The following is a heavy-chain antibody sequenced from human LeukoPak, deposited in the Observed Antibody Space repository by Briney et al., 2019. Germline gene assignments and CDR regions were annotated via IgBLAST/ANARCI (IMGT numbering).Heavy chain of an antibody. Sequence: NPGGSLRLSCAVSGFTFSNYSMNWVRQAPGKGLEWVSSISSSSSYIYYADSVKGRFTISRDNAKNSLYLQMNSLRAEDTAVYYCARSDYYGSGSPDYWGQGTLVTVSS. V-gene: IGHV3-21*01. D-gene: IGHD3-10*01. J-gene: IGHJ4*02. CDR1: GFTFSNYS. CDR2: ISSSSSYI. CDR3: ARSDYYGSGSPDY.